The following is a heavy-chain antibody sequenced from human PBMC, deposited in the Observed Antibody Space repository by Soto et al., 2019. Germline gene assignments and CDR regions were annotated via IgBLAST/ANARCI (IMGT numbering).Heavy chain of an antibody. V-gene: IGHV4-30-4*01. CDR3: ARVIVPYIVVVPAAIGPNWFDP. CDR1: GGSISSGDYY. D-gene: IGHD2-2*01. CDR2: IYYSGST. J-gene: IGHJ5*02. Sequence: SETLSLTCTVSGGSISSGDYYWSWIRQPPGKGLEWIGYIYYSGSTYYNPSLKSRVTISVDTSKNQFSLKLSSVTAADTAVYYCARVIVPYIVVVPAAIGPNWFDPWGQGTLVTLS.